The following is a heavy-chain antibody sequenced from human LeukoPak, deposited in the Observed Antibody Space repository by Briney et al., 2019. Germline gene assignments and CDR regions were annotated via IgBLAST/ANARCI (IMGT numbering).Heavy chain of an antibody. CDR3: AKDANYFHSGSYLIPFDF. CDR2: ISGNGAGT. V-gene: IGHV3-23*01. D-gene: IGHD1-26*01. CDR1: GFTFSRNA. Sequence: GGSLRLSCAASGFTFSRNAMNWVRQAPGKGLEWVASISGNGAGTYYADSVKGRFNISRDNSKNTLYLQMNSLRTEDTAVYYCAKDANYFHSGSYLIPFDFWGQGTLVAVSS. J-gene: IGHJ4*02.